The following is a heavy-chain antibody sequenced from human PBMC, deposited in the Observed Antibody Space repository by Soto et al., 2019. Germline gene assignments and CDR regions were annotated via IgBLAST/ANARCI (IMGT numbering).Heavy chain of an antibody. Sequence: QVQLVQSGAEVKKPGASVKVSCKASGYTFTRYGISWVRQAPGQGLEWMGWISAYNGNTNYAQKLQGRVTMTTDTSTSTAYMELRSLRSDDTAVYYCAGDLGLEYQLPLSVWFDPWGQGTLVTVSS. CDR3: AGDLGLEYQLPLSVWFDP. V-gene: IGHV1-18*01. CDR1: GYTFTRYG. CDR2: ISAYNGNT. D-gene: IGHD2-2*01. J-gene: IGHJ5*02.